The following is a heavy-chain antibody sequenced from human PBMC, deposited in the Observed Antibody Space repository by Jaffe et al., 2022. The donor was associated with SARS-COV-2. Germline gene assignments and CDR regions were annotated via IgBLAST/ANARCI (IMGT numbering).Heavy chain of an antibody. Sequence: EVQLVESGGGLVQPGGSLRLSCAASGFTFSSNWMYWVRQTPEKGLVWVSHINTDGSVTSYADSVKGRFTISRDNARNTLYLQMNSLRVEDTAVYYCAKDFNWGSGCWGQGTLVTVSS. J-gene: IGHJ4*02. CDR3: AKDFNWGSGC. CDR1: GFTFSSNW. V-gene: IGHV3-74*01. CDR2: INTDGSVT. D-gene: IGHD7-27*01.